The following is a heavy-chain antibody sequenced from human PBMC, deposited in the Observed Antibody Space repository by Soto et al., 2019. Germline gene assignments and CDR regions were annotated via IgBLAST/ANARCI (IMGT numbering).Heavy chain of an antibody. CDR2: IIPIFGTA. CDR3: ARDEFSYGVYSCYYGMDV. J-gene: IGHJ6*02. V-gene: IGHV1-69*13. CDR1: GGTFSSYA. Sequence: SVKVSCKASGGTFSSYAISWVRQAPGQGLEWMGGIIPIFGTANYAQKFQGRVTITADESTSTAYMEMSSLRSEDTAVYYCARDEFSYGVYSCYYGMDVWGQGTTVTVSS. D-gene: IGHD5-18*01.